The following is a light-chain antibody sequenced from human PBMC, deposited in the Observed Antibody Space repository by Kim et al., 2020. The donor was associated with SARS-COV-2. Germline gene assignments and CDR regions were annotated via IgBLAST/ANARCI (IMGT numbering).Light chain of an antibody. CDR1: VLAKKY. V-gene: IGLV3-27*01. J-gene: IGLJ3*02. CDR2: KDS. CDR3: YSAADNNGV. Sequence: SYELTQPSSVSVSPGQTARITCSGDVLAKKYARWFQQKPGQAPVLVIYKDSERPSGIPERFSGSSSGTTVTLTISGAQVEDEADYYCYSAADNNGVFGGGPQLTVL.